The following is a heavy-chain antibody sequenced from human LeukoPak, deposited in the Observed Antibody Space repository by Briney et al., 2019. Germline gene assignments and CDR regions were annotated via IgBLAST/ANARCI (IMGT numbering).Heavy chain of an antibody. CDR2: ISHSGST. J-gene: IGHJ4*02. CDR3: ARHAAAANFDY. Sequence: ASETLSLTFTVSGDSISSSYFWGWIRQPPGKGLEWIGSISHSGSTYYNPSLRSRVTISIDTSKNQFSLNLRLVTAADTAVYYCARHAAAANFDYWGQGTLVTVSS. CDR1: GDSISSSYF. V-gene: IGHV4-38-2*02. D-gene: IGHD6-25*01.